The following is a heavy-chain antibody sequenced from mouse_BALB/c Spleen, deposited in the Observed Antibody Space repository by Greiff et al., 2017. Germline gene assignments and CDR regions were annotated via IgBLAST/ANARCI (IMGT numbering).Heavy chain of an antibody. Sequence: QVQLQQSGAELAKPGASVKMSCKASGYTFPGYWMHWVKQRPGRGLEWIGYINPSTGYTKYNQKFKDKATLTADKSSSTAYMQLSSLTSEDSAVYYCAPITTATHFDYWGQGTTLTVSS. CDR2: INPSTGYT. V-gene: IGHV1-7*01. CDR1: GYTFPGYW. CDR3: APITTATHFDY. J-gene: IGHJ2*01. D-gene: IGHD1-2*01.